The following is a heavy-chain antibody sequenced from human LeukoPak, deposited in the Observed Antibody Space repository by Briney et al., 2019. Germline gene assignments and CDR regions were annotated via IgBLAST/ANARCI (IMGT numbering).Heavy chain of an antibody. CDR3: ARRSSSAGFQH. V-gene: IGHV1-3*01. J-gene: IGHJ1*01. CDR1: GYTFTSYA. CDR2: INAGNGNT. Sequence: ASVKVSCTATGYTFTSYAMHWVRQAPGQRLEWMGWINAGNGNTKYSQKFQGRVTITRDTSASTAYMELSSLRSEDTAVYYCARRSSSAGFQHWGQGTLVTVSS. D-gene: IGHD6-13*01.